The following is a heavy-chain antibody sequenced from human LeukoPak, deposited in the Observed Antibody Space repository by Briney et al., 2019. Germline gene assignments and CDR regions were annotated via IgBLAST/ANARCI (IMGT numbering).Heavy chain of an antibody. V-gene: IGHV4-39*01. CDR2: IYYIGNT. Sequence: AETLSLTCTVSGVSISSSYSYWGWVRQPPGMGREWIGSIYYIGNTYYNASLKSQVSISIDTSKNQFALKLTSVTAADTAVYYCARQTGSGLFILPGGQGTLVTVSS. CDR1: GVSISSSYSY. D-gene: IGHD3/OR15-3a*01. CDR3: ARQTGSGLFILP. J-gene: IGHJ4*02.